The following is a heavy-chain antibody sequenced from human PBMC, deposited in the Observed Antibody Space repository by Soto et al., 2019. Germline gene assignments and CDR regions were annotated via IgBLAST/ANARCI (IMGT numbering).Heavy chain of an antibody. CDR3: ARVGVGATKRGFDY. CDR2: ISSSGSTI. D-gene: IGHD1-26*01. J-gene: IGHJ4*02. CDR1: GFTFSSYE. Sequence: GESLKISCAASGFTFSSYEMNWVRQAPGKGLEWVSYISSSGSTIYYADSVKGRFTISRDNAKNSLYLQMNSLRAEDTAVYYCARVGVGATKRGFDYWGQGTLVTVSS. V-gene: IGHV3-48*03.